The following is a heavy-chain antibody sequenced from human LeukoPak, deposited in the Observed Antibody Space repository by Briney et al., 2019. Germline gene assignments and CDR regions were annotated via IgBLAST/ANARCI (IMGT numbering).Heavy chain of an antibody. D-gene: IGHD2-2*01. CDR2: MNPNSGNT. V-gene: IGHV1-8*01. Sequence: ASVKVSCKASGYTFTSYDINWVRQATGQGLEWMGWMNPNSGNTGYAQKFQGRVTMTRNTSISTAYMELSSLRSEDTAVYYCARTYCSSTSCSIWGVFDYWGQGTLVTVSS. CDR3: ARTYCSSTSCSIWGVFDY. J-gene: IGHJ4*02. CDR1: GYTFTSYD.